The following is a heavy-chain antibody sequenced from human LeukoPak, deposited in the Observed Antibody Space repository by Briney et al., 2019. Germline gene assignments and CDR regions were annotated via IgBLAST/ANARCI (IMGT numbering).Heavy chain of an antibody. Sequence: GGSLRLSCAASGFTFSSYAMSWVRQAPGKGLEWVSAISGSCGSTYYADTVKGRFTISRDNSKNTLYLQMNSRRAEDTAVYYCAKDKEGERWLHRGPFDYWGQGTLVTVSS. CDR3: AKDKEGERWLHRGPFDY. V-gene: IGHV3-23*01. CDR1: GFTFSSYA. J-gene: IGHJ4*02. D-gene: IGHD5-24*01. CDR2: ISGSCGST.